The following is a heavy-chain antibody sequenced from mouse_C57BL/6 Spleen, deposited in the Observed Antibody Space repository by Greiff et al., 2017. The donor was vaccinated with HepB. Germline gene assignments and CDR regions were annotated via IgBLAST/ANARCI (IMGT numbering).Heavy chain of an antibody. CDR1: GFTFSSYA. Sequence: EVKVVESGGGLVKPGGSLKLSCAASGFTFSSYAMSWVRQTPEKRLEWVATISDGGSYTYYPDNVKGRFTISRDNAKNNLYLQMSHLKSEDTAMYYCARSTMVKGFAYWGQGTLVTVSA. D-gene: IGHD2-1*01. V-gene: IGHV5-4*03. CDR2: ISDGGSYT. J-gene: IGHJ3*01. CDR3: ARSTMVKGFAY.